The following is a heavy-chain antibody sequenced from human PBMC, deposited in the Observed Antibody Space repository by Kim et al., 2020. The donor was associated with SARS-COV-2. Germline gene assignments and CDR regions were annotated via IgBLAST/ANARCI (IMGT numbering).Heavy chain of an antibody. Sequence: GGSLRLSCAASGFTFSSYGMHWVRQAPGKGLEWVAVISYDGSNKYYADSVKGRFTISRDNSKNTLYLQMKSLRAEDTAVYYCAKDCNYDSSGYYYMGVGDYWGQGTLVTVSS. V-gene: IGHV3-30*18. CDR3: AKDCNYDSSGYYYMGVGDY. CDR2: ISYDGSNK. J-gene: IGHJ4*02. CDR1: GFTFSSYG. D-gene: IGHD3-22*01.